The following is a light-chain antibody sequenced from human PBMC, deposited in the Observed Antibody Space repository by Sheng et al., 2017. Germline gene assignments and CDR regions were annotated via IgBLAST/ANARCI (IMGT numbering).Light chain of an antibody. CDR2: EAS. Sequence: DIQMTQSPSSVSASVGDKVTITCRASQGISRWLAWYQQKPGKAPKLLIYEASSLQSGVPSRFSGSGSGTDFTLTISRLQSEDFATYYCQQSYNSPFWTFGQGTRVEVK. J-gene: IGKJ1*01. CDR1: QGISRW. CDR3: QQSYNSPFWT. V-gene: IGKV1-12*02.